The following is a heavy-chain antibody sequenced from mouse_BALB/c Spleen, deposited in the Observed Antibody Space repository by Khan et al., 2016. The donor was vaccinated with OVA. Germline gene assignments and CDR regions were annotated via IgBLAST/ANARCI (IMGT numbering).Heavy chain of an antibody. J-gene: IGHJ4*01. CDR3: ARWIRYDVGMDY. CDR1: GYTFTDYY. Sequence: EVQLQQSGPELAKPGASVKMSCKASGYTFTDYYMTWVKQSHGKSLEWIGDINPDNGDTVYNQKFKGKATLTADKSSSTAYMQFNSLTSDDTAVYYCARWIRYDVGMDYWGPGTSVTVSS. V-gene: IGHV1-18*01. D-gene: IGHD2-14*01. CDR2: INPDNGDT.